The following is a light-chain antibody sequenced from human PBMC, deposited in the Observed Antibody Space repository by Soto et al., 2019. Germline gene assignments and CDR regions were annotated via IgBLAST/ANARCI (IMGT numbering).Light chain of an antibody. V-gene: IGKV3-20*01. CDR1: QSVTTSY. CDR3: QQYGSSPFT. CDR2: GAS. J-gene: IGKJ4*01. Sequence: EIVLTQSPGTLSLSPGERATLSCRASQSVTTSYLAWYQHKPGQAPRLLIYGASRRATGIPDRFSGGGSGTDFTLTISRLEPEDLAVYYCQQYGSSPFTFGGGTKV.